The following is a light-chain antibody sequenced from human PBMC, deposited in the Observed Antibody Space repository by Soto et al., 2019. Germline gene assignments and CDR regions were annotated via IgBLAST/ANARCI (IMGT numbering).Light chain of an antibody. J-gene: IGKJ1*01. CDR2: DIF. V-gene: IGKV3-20*01. CDR1: QSVRDSY. CDR3: QQYGSSPET. Sequence: EIVLTQSPGTLSLSPGERATLSCRASQSVRDSYLAWYQQKPGQAPSLLIYDIFTRATGVPDRFIGSGSGTDFALTISTVEPEDFAMYFCQQYGSSPETFGQGTKVEIK.